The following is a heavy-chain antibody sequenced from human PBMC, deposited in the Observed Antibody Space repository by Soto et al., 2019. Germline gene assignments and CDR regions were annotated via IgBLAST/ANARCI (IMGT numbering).Heavy chain of an antibody. J-gene: IGHJ6*02. Sequence: GGSLRLSCAASGFTFSSYVMSWVRQAPGKGLEWVSAISGSGGSTYYADSVKGRFTISRDNSKNTLYLQVNSLRAEDTAVYYCAKGRPSDFWSGTYGMDVWGQGTTVTVSS. CDR2: ISGSGGST. CDR1: GFTFSSYV. V-gene: IGHV3-23*01. CDR3: AKGRPSDFWSGTYGMDV. D-gene: IGHD3-3*01.